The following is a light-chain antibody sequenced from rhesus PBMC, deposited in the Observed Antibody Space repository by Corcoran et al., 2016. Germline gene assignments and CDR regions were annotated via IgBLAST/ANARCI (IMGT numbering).Light chain of an antibody. CDR1: QGITND. V-gene: IGKV1-33*02. J-gene: IGKJ2*01. Sequence: DIQMTQSPSSLSASVGDRVTITCRASQGITNDLAWYQQKPGETPKLLIYGASSLQSGISSRFSGSGSGTDCTLTISSLQSEDFATYYCQHYYSTPYSFGQGTKVEIK. CDR3: QHYYSTPYS. CDR2: GAS.